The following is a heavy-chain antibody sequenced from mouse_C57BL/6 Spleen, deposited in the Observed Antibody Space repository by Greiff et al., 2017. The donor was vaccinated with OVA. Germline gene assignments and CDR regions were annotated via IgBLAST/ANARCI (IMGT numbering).Heavy chain of an antibody. Sequence: EVQLQQSGPELVKPGASVKISCKASGYTFTDYYMNWVKQSHGKSLEWIGDINPNNGGTSYNQKFKGKATLTVDKSSSTAYMELRSLTSEDAAVYYCAREGGLNDYWGQGTTLTVSS. CDR3: AREGGLNDY. V-gene: IGHV1-26*01. CDR1: GYTFTDYY. CDR2: INPNNGGT. J-gene: IGHJ2*01. D-gene: IGHD3-3*01.